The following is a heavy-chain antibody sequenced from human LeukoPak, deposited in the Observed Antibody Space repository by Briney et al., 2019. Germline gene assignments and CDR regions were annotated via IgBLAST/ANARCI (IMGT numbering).Heavy chain of an antibody. CDR2: IKSKSNGGTT. D-gene: IGHD1-26*01. J-gene: IGHJ3*01. CDR3: TTVSVGARVF. CDR1: GFTFNKAW. V-gene: IGHV3-15*01. Sequence: GGSLRLSCAASGFTFNKAWMSGLGQAPGKGLEWVGRIKSKSNGGTTDYAAPVKGRFTISRDDSKDTLYLQMNSLKTEDTAVYYCTTVSVGARVFWGQGTMVTVSS.